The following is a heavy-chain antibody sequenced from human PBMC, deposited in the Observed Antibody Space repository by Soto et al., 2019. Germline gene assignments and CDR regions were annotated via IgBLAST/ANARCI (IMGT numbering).Heavy chain of an antibody. CDR1: GFTFSSFA. CDR3: AKDLIYGYNSGRPFDS. Sequence: PGGSLRLSCAASGFTFSSFAMIWVRQAPVNGLEFVSAIGSIFDSTYYADSVKGRFTISRCNSKNTLYLQMNSLRAEDTAVYYCAKDLIYGYNSGRPFDSWGQGTLVTVSS. V-gene: IGHV3-23*01. J-gene: IGHJ4*02. CDR2: IGSIFDST. D-gene: IGHD6-19*01.